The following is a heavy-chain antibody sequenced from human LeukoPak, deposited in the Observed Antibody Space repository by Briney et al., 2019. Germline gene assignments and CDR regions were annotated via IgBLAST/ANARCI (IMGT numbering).Heavy chain of an antibody. J-gene: IGHJ4*02. CDR1: GYSFTNYD. Sequence: ASVKVSCKASGYSFTNYDINWVRQAAGQGLEWMGWINPNSGGTNYAQKFQGRVTMTRDTSISTAYMELSRLRSDDTAVYYCAREGRYYDILTGYYTVVDYWGQGTLVTVSS. V-gene: IGHV1-2*02. CDR3: AREGRYYDILTGYYTVVDY. D-gene: IGHD3-9*01. CDR2: INPNSGGT.